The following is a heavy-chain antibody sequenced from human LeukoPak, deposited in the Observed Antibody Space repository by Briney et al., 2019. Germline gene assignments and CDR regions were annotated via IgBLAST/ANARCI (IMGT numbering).Heavy chain of an antibody. CDR3: ARGDFISSRDYLFFFDY. V-gene: IGHV4-39*01. D-gene: IGHD3-16*01. Sequence: SETLSLTCSVSGDSVSSNNYYWGWIRQPPGKGLEWIGSINHSEKTFYNPSLKSRVTISVDTSNNQFSLKLRSVTAADTAMYYCARGDFISSRDYLFFFDYWGQGSLVTVSS. J-gene: IGHJ4*01. CDR2: INHSEKT. CDR1: GDSVSSNNYY.